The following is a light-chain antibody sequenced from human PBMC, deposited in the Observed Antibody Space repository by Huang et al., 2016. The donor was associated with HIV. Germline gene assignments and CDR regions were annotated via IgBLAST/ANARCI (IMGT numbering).Light chain of an antibody. CDR2: ATS. J-gene: IGKJ2*01. Sequence: DIQMTQSPSSLSASVGDRVTLTCRASKGITKSLVWYQQKPGKAPKLLLFATSRLERGVPSRFSGSGSGTDFTLTISSLQPEDFATYYCQQYYNTPYTFGQGTKLEIK. V-gene: IGKV1-NL1*01. CDR3: QQYYNTPYT. CDR1: KGITKS.